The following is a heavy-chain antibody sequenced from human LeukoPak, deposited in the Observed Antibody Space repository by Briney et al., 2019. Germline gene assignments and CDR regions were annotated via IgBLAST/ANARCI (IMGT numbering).Heavy chain of an antibody. CDR2: IYTTGST. J-gene: IGHJ6*03. V-gene: IGHV4-4*07. CDR3: ARGGHFLDV. Sequence: SETLSITCTVSGGSISSYYWSWLRQPDGKGLECLGVIYTTGSTNYNPSLKSRVTVSRDTSKNQFSLKLTSVTAADTAVYYCARGGHFLDVWGKGTTVTVSS. D-gene: IGHD3-16*01. CDR1: GGSISSYY.